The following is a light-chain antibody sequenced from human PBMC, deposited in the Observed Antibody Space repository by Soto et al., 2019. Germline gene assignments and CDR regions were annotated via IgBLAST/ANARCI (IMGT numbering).Light chain of an antibody. CDR1: QSVGSNY. Sequence: IVLTQSPGTLSLSTGERATLSCRASQSVGSNYLAWYQQKPGQAPTLLIYGASSRATGIPDRFSGSGSGTDFTLTIRRLEPEDFAVNYCQHYSTSAYTFGQGTTLEIK. V-gene: IGKV3-20*01. CDR2: GAS. CDR3: QHYSTSAYT. J-gene: IGKJ2*01.